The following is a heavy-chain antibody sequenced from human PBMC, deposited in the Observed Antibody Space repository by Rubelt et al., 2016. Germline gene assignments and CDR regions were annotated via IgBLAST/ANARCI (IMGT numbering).Heavy chain of an antibody. CDR3: AGDSGYDLNAFDV. Sequence: VQLVESGGGVVQPGRSLRLSCAASGFTFSSYGMHWVRQAPGKGLEWVANINPDGTEKYYVDSVKGRFTISRDNAKNLLFLQMNSLRVDDTAVYYCAGDSGYDLNAFDVWGQGTKVTVSS. J-gene: IGHJ3*01. D-gene: IGHD5-12*01. V-gene: IGHV3-7*01. CDR2: INPDGTEK. CDR1: GFTFSSYG.